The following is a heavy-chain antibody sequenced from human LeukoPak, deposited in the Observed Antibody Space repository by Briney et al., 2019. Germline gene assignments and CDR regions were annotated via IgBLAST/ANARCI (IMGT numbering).Heavy chain of an antibody. CDR1: GYSISSGYY. D-gene: IGHD3-22*01. CDR2: IYHSGST. Sequence: SETLSLTCTVSGYSISSGYYWGWIRQPPGKGLEWIGSIYHSGSTYYNPSLKSRVTISVDTSKNQFSLKLSSVTAADTAVYYCARPPYYYDNLDAFDIWGQGTMVTVSS. CDR3: ARPPYYYDNLDAFDI. J-gene: IGHJ3*02. V-gene: IGHV4-38-2*02.